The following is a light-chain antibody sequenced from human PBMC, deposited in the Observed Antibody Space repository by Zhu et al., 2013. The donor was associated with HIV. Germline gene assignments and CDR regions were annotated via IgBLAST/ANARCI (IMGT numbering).Light chain of an antibody. J-gene: IGLJ2*01. CDR2: GNI. Sequence: QSVLTQPASVSGAPGQRVTISCTGSSSNIGTGYDVHWYQQFPGTAPKLLIFGNINRPSGVPDRFSGSKSGTSASLAITGLQAEDEADYYCSSYKDSYTLVFGGGTKLTVL. CDR3: SSYKDSYTLV. CDR1: SSNIGTGYD. V-gene: IGLV1-40*01.